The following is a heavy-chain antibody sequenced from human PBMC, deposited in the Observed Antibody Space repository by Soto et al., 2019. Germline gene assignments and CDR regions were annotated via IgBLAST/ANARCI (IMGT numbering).Heavy chain of an antibody. J-gene: IGHJ4*02. D-gene: IGHD2-15*01. V-gene: IGHV1-18*01. CDR3: ARVDDIVVVAADY. CDR2: ISAYNGDT. CDR1: GYTFTSYG. Sequence: QVQLVQSGGEVKKPGASVKVSCKASGYTFTSYGISWVRQAPGQGLEWMGWISAYNGDTDHAQKLQGRVTMTTDTSTSTAYMELSSLRSADTAVYYGARVDDIVVVAADYWGQGTLVTVSS.